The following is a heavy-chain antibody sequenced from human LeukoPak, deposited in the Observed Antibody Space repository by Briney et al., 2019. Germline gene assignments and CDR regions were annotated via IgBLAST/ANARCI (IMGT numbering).Heavy chain of an antibody. D-gene: IGHD2-2*01. CDR3: ARDRVGVQVPAANTNWFDP. CDR1: GFTFSNYV. Sequence: GGSLRLSCAASGFTFSNYVMNWVRQAPGKGLEWVSGISGSGDSTYYADSVKGRFTISRDNFKNTLYLQMNSLRAEDTAVYYCARDRVGVQVPAANTNWFDPWGQGTLVTVSS. CDR2: ISGSGDST. J-gene: IGHJ5*02. V-gene: IGHV3-23*01.